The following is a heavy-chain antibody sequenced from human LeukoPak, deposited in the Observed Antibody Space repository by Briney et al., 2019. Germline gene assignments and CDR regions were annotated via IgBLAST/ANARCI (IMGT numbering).Heavy chain of an antibody. D-gene: IGHD3-9*01. CDR1: GGSINSGGYY. J-gene: IGHJ4*02. Sequence: PSETLSLTFTVSGGSINSGGYYWSWIRQHPGKGLEWIGYIYYSGSTYYNPSLKSRVTISVDTSKNQFSLKLSSVTAADTAVYYCAKTYYDILTGYRPFDYWGQGTLVTVSS. CDR3: AKTYYDILTGYRPFDY. V-gene: IGHV4-31*03. CDR2: IYYSGST.